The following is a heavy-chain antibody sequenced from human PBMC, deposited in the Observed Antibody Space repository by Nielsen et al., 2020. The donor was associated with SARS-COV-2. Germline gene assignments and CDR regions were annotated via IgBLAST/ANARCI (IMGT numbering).Heavy chain of an antibody. CDR3: ARRREVGAGTGCDY. CDR2: INHSGST. J-gene: IGHJ4*02. Sequence: SETLSLTCAVYGGSFRGYYWSWIRQPPGKGLEWIGEINHSGSTNYNPSLKSRVTISVDTSKNQFSLKLSSVTAADTAVYYCARRREVGAGTGCDYWGQGTLVTVSS. CDR1: GGSFRGYY. D-gene: IGHD2-8*02. V-gene: IGHV4-34*01.